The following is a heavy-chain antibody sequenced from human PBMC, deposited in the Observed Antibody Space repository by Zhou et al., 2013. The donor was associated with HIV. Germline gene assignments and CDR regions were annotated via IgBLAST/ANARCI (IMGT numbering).Heavy chain of an antibody. D-gene: IGHD7-27*01. CDR3: ARDPNWGVGGGLWTT. CDR2: ISAYNGNT. J-gene: IGHJ4*02. CDR1: GYTFTSYG. V-gene: IGHV1-18*01. Sequence: QVQLVQSGAEVKKPGASVKVSCKASGYTFTSYGISWVRQAPGQGLEWMGWISAYNGNTNYAQKLQGRVTMTTDTIHEHSLHGAESLRSDDTAVYYCARDPNWGVGGGLWTTWGQGTLV.